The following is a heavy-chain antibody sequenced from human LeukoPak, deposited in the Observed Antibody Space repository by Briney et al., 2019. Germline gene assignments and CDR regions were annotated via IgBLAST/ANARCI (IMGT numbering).Heavy chain of an antibody. CDR1: GGSISSYY. CDR3: ARDRGNYFDY. V-gene: IGHV4-59*01. D-gene: IGHD6-13*01. CDR2: ISYSGTT. Sequence: SETLSLTCTVAGGSISSYYWSWIRQPPGKGLEWIGYISYSGTTNYNPSLKSRVTISVAPSKNQFSLKLRSVTAPDTAVYYCARDRGNYFDYWGQGTLVTVSS. J-gene: IGHJ4*02.